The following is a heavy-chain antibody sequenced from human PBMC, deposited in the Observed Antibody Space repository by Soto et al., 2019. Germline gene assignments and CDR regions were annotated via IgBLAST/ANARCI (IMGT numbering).Heavy chain of an antibody. CDR1: GFTVSTYG. CDR3: TGDVASGY. V-gene: IGHV3-30*03. D-gene: IGHD2-8*02. Sequence: QVQLVESGGGVVQPGRSLRLSCAVSGFTVSTYGMHWVRQAPGKGLEWVAVISRDGGTTYYADSVKGRFTISRDNSRNTLFLEMNRLRGDDMAVYYCTGDVASGYWGQGTLVTVSS. CDR2: ISRDGGTT. J-gene: IGHJ4*02.